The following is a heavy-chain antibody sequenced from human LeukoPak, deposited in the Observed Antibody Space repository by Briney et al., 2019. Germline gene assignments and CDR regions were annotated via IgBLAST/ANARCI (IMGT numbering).Heavy chain of an antibody. V-gene: IGHV1-18*01. Sequence: ASVKVSCKASGYTFTSYGISWVRQAPGQGLEWMGWISAYKGNTNYAQKLQCRVTMTTDTSTSTAYMELRSLRSDDTAVYYCARALFYYGSGRSWFDPWGQGTLVTVSS. D-gene: IGHD3-10*01. CDR3: ARALFYYGSGRSWFDP. CDR1: GYTFTSYG. J-gene: IGHJ5*02. CDR2: ISAYKGNT.